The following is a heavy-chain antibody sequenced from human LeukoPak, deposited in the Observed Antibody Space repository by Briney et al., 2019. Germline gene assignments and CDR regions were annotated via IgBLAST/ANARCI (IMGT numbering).Heavy chain of an antibody. Sequence: PSETLSHTCAVYGASFSGNYCNWIRQPPGKGLEWIGEINHSGSTNYNPSLKSRVTISVDTSKNQFSLKLSSVTAADTAVYYCARDPYSGNYGAYYYYYMDVWGKGTTVTISS. D-gene: IGHD1-26*01. CDR1: GASFSGNY. CDR2: INHSGST. J-gene: IGHJ6*03. V-gene: IGHV4-34*01. CDR3: ARDPYSGNYGAYYYYYMDV.